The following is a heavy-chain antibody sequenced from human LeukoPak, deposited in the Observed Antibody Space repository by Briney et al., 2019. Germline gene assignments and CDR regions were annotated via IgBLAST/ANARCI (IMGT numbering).Heavy chain of an antibody. J-gene: IGHJ4*02. V-gene: IGHV3-74*01. Sequence: PGGSLRRSCAASGFTFSTYWMHWVRQAQGKGRVGVSRINSDGSGTSYADSVKGRFTISRDNANNTLYLQMNSLRAEDTAVYYCSRSLADYFDSSGYFAYWGQGTLVTVSS. CDR3: SRSLADYFDSSGYFAY. D-gene: IGHD3-22*01. CDR2: INSDGSGT. CDR1: GFTFSTYW.